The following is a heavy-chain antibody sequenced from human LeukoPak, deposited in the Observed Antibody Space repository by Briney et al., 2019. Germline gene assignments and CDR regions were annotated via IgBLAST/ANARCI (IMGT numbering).Heavy chain of an antibody. V-gene: IGHV4-59*08. CDR1: GGSISSFY. CDR3: VRHSRVVAFDY. CDR2: IYYTGNT. D-gene: IGHD2-15*01. J-gene: IGHJ4*02. Sequence: SETLSLTCTVSGGSISSFYWSWIRQPPGKGLEWIGYIYYTGNTNYNPSLKSRVTISEDTSKNQVSLELSSVTAADTAVYYCVRHSRVVAFDYWGQGNPVTVSS.